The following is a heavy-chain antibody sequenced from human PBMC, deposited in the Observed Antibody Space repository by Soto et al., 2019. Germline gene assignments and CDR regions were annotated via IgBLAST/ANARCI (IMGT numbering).Heavy chain of an antibody. CDR3: AKYGGSGWFSEYFQH. D-gene: IGHD6-19*01. J-gene: IGHJ1*01. CDR1: GFIFRDYS. V-gene: IGHV3-23*01. CDR2: IAGGGVPT. Sequence: GGSLRLSCAASGFIFRDYSMNWVRQTPGKGLEWIAHIAGGGVPTYYADSVKGRFTISRDNSKNTLYLQMNSLRAEDTAVYYCAKYGGSGWFSEYFQHWGQGTLVTVSS.